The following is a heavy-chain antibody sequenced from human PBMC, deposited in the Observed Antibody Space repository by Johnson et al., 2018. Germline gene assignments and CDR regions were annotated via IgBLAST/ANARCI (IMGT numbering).Heavy chain of an antibody. V-gene: IGHV3-73*01. D-gene: IGHD2-21*02. CDR2: IRSNANSYAT. J-gene: IGHJ6*03. Sequence: VQLVQSGGGLVQPGGSLKLSCAASGFTFSGSAMHWVRQASGKGLEWVGRIRSNANSYATAYAASVKGRFTISRDDSKNTGYRQMKTLKTEDTAVYYFTRHGVYCGGDCDYYSYYMDVWGKGATVTVSS. CDR3: TRHGVYCGGDCDYYSYYMDV. CDR1: GFTFSGSA.